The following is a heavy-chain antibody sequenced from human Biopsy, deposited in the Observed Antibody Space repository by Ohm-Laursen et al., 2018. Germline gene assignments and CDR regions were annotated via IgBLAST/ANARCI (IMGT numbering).Heavy chain of an antibody. CDR1: GYAVNDYF. CDR3: ARDIMNRIAGLVARSDVFDV. D-gene: IGHD3-16*01. J-gene: IGHJ3*01. V-gene: IGHV1-2*02. CDR2: ISPNSGGT. Sequence: SVKVSCKGSGYAVNDYFLHWLRQAPGQGPEWMGWISPNSGGTNYAQKFQGRVTMTTDTSTSTGYLELRRLISDDTAVYYCARDIMNRIAGLVARSDVFDVWGQGTLVTVSS.